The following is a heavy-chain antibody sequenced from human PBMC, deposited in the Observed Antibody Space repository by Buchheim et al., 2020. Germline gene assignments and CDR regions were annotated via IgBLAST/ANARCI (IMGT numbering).Heavy chain of an antibody. J-gene: IGHJ4*02. CDR2: INPSGGST. V-gene: IGHV1-46*01. CDR1: GYTFTSYY. Sequence: QVQLVQSGAEVKKPGASVKVSCKASGYTFTSYYMHWVRQAPGQGLEWMGIINPSGGSTSYAQKFQGRVTMTRDTSTSTVYLELGRLGSEDQAVLYCGRNLYVVVPAAIPGGHFDYWGQGTL. CDR3: GRNLYVVVPAAIPGGHFDY. D-gene: IGHD2-2*02.